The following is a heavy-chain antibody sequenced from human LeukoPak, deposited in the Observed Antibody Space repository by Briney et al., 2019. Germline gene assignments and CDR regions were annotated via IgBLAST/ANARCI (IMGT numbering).Heavy chain of an antibody. Sequence: GGSLRLSCAASGFTFSKYWMLWVRQAPGKGLESVSRINTDGTVTTYADSVKGRFTVSRDNADNTMFLQMNSGRDEDTAVYYCATXXXLAXPPDSWXQGTPVTVSS. CDR3: ATXXXLAXPPDS. J-gene: IGHJ4*02. V-gene: IGHV3-74*01. CDR1: GFTFSKYW. D-gene: IGHD5-24*01. CDR2: INTDGTVT.